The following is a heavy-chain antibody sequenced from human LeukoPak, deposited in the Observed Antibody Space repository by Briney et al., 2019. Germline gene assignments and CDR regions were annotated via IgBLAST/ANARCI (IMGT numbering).Heavy chain of an antibody. CDR1: GFTFSNYA. CDR3: ARGGSVWFDPPGDYFDY. CDR2: ISSNGGST. Sequence: PGGSLRLSCAASGFTFSNYAMHWVRQAPGKGLEYVSAISSNGGSTYYADSVKGRFTISRDNSKNTLYLQVGSLRAEDMAVYYCARGGSVWFDPPGDYFDYWGQGTLVTVSS. D-gene: IGHD6-19*01. V-gene: IGHV3-64*02. J-gene: IGHJ4*02.